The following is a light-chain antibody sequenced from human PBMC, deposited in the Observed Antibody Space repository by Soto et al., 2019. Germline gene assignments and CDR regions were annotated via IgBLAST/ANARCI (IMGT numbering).Light chain of an antibody. CDR2: DVS. CDR1: NSDIGGYNY. CDR3: SSYTTSSTYV. Sequence: QSVLTQPASVSWSPGQSIPISCTGANSDIGGYNYVSWYQQHPGKAPNLMIYDVSNRPSGGSNRFSGSKSGNTASLTISGLQAEDEADYYCSSYTTSSTYVFGTGTKVTVL. V-gene: IGLV2-14*03. J-gene: IGLJ1*01.